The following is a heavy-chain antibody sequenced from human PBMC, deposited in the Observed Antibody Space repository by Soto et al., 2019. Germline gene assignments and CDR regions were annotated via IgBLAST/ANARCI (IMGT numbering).Heavy chain of an antibody. V-gene: IGHV1-46*01. D-gene: IGHD2-15*01. J-gene: IGHJ2*01. CDR2: INPSGGST. Sequence: QVQLVQSGAEVKKPGASVKVSCKASGYTFTSYYMHWVRPAPGQGLEWMGIINPSGGSTSYAQKFQGRVTMTRDTSTSTVYMELSSLRSEDTAVYYCRVVVAATNWYFDLWGRGTLVTVSS. CDR1: GYTFTSYY. CDR3: RVVVAATNWYFDL.